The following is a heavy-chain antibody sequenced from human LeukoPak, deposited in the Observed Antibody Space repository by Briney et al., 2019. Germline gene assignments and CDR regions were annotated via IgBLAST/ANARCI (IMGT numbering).Heavy chain of an antibody. CDR3: ARAPPYYYDSSGYYVYGAPLDY. Sequence: RWSLRLSCAASGFTFTSDWMSWVRQAPGKGLEWVANIKQDGSEKYCVDSVKGRFTISRDNAKNSLYLQMNSLRAEDTAVYYCARAPPYYYDSSGYYVYGAPLDYWGQGTLVTVSS. CDR2: IKQDGSEK. V-gene: IGHV3-7*01. D-gene: IGHD3-22*01. CDR1: GFTFTSDW. J-gene: IGHJ4*02.